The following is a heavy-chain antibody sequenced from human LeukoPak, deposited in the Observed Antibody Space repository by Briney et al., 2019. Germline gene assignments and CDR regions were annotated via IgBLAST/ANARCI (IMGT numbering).Heavy chain of an antibody. CDR3: AKWNGGKYHFDC. CDR2: IFHTGSA. J-gene: IGHJ4*02. D-gene: IGHD2-8*01. CDR1: GGSISSFY. Sequence: SETLSLTCSVSGGSISSFYWSWIRQPPGQGLEWIGYIFHTGSASYNPSPRSRVTMSVDTSKNQFSLRLTSVSAADTAVYYCAKWNGGKYHFDCWGQGTLVTVSA. V-gene: IGHV4-59*01.